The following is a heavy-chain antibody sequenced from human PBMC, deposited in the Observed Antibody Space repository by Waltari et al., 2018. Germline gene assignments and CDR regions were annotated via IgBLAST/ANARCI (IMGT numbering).Heavy chain of an antibody. CDR2: TIPIFGTA. Sequence: QVQLVQSGAEVQKPGSSVKVSCKASGGTFSSYAISWVRQAPGQGLEWMGGTIPIFGTANYAQKFQGRVTITADESTSTAYMELSSLRSEDTAVYYCARHYGSGSYDFTREIDYWGQGTLVTVSS. CDR1: GGTFSSYA. V-gene: IGHV1-69*01. D-gene: IGHD3-10*01. CDR3: ARHYGSGSYDFTREIDY. J-gene: IGHJ4*02.